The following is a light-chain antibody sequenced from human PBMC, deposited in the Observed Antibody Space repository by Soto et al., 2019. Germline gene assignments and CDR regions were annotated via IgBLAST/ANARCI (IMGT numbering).Light chain of an antibody. CDR2: DAA. CDR3: QQRKQQLP. V-gene: IGKV3D-11*02. Sequence: EIELTQSPATMSLSPGERATLACRASQTVGNYLVWYHQKAGQAPRLLIYDAATRAIGIPARFSGSRPGTVFTLTISRLEPEGFADYFCQQRKQQLPFRRETKV. CDR1: QTVGNY. J-gene: IGKJ4*01.